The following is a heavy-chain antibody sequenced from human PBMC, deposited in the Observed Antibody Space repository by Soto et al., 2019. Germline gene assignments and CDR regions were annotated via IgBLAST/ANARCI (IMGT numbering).Heavy chain of an antibody. D-gene: IGHD3-3*01. CDR1: GGSISSGDYY. V-gene: IGHV4-31*03. J-gene: IGHJ5*02. CDR2: IYYSGST. Sequence: QVQLQESGPGLVKPSQTLSLTCTVSGGSISSGDYYWSWIRQHPGKGLEWIGYIYYSGSTYYNPSLKRRVTISLDXXKNQFSLKLSSVTAADTAVYSCARWWSGSRQGFDPWGQGTLVTVSS. CDR3: ARWWSGSRQGFDP.